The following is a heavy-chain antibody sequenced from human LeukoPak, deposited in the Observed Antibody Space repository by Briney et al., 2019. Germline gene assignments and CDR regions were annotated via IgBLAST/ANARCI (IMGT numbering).Heavy chain of an antibody. CDR2: INPSGGST. Sequence: ASVKVSCKASGYTFTSYYMHWVRQAPGQGLEWMGIINPSGGSTNYAQKFQGRVTMTRDTSISTAYMELSRLRSDDTAVYYCAREFSSGGFDYWGQGTLVTVSS. CDR1: GYTFTSYY. CDR3: AREFSSGGFDY. J-gene: IGHJ4*02. D-gene: IGHD3-10*01. V-gene: IGHV1-2*02.